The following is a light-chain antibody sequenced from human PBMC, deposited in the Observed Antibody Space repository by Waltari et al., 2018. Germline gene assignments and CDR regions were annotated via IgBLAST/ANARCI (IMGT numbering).Light chain of an antibody. V-gene: IGLV1-40*01. CDR1: SSNIGAGYD. J-gene: IGLJ2*01. Sequence: QSALTQPPSVSGAPGPRVTISCTGSSSNIGAGYDVHWYQLLPGTAPKLLIYGNSNRPSGVPDRFSGSKSGTSASLAITGLQAEDEADYYCQSYDSSLSTSVFGGGTKLTVL. CDR2: GNS. CDR3: QSYDSSLSTSV.